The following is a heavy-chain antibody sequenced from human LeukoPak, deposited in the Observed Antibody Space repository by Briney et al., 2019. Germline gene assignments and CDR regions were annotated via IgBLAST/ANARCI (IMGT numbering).Heavy chain of an antibody. V-gene: IGHV4-59*01. Sequence: SETLSLTCTVSGGSISSYYWSWIRQPPGKGLEWIGYIYYSGSTNYNPSLKSRVTISVDTSKNRFSLKLSSVTAADTAVYYCARDTRVGYYYYGMDVWGQGTTVTVSS. CDR2: IYYSGST. CDR1: GGSISSYY. CDR3: ARDTRVGYYYYGMDV. J-gene: IGHJ6*02. D-gene: IGHD3-10*01.